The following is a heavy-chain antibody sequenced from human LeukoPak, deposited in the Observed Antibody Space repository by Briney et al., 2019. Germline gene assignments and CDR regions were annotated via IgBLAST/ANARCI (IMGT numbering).Heavy chain of an antibody. V-gene: IGHV3-23*01. Sequence: GGSLRLSCAASGFTFSNYSMSWVRQAPGKGLEWVSAILGSGVSTFYADSVKGRFTISRDNSKNTLYLQMNSLRAEDAAVYYCAKDINTADYWGQGTLVTVSS. CDR3: AKDINTADY. J-gene: IGHJ4*02. CDR1: GFTFSNYS. CDR2: ILGSGVST.